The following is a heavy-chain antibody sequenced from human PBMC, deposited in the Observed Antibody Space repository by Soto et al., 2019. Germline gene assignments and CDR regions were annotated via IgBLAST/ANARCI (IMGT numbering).Heavy chain of an antibody. Sequence: GASVKVSCKASGYTFTNYGFNWVRQAPGQGLEWMGWISPYNGDTNYAQNFQGRVTLTTDTSTSTAYMELRSLTSDDTAIYYCARTPRAQMIVLEAATRFDYWGQGTLVTDSS. CDR3: ARTPRAQMIVLEAATRFDY. V-gene: IGHV1-18*04. CDR2: ISPYNGDT. CDR1: GYTFTNYG. D-gene: IGHD2-15*01. J-gene: IGHJ4*02.